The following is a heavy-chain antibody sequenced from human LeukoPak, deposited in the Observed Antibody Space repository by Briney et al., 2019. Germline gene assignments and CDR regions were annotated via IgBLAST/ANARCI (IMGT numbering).Heavy chain of an antibody. CDR3: ARDRVGGDLTGVSLY. CDR1: GYPFDGFG. J-gene: IGHJ4*01. V-gene: IGHV1-18*01. Sequence: ASVKVSCKASGYPFDGFGLTWVRQAPGQGLEWMGWISAYNGNTHYAQKFRGRLTLTTETSTSTAYLELRSLKSDDTAVYYCARDRVGGDLTGVSLYWGQGTLVTVSS. CDR2: ISAYNGNT. D-gene: IGHD4-17*01.